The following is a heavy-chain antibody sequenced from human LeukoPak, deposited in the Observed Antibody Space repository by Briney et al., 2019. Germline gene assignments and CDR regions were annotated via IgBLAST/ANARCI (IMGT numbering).Heavy chain of an antibody. J-gene: IGHJ5*02. CDR1: GFIFSTSN. CDR3: AKGPVPAIFGVVNWFDP. D-gene: IGHD3-3*01. V-gene: IGHV3-21*04. CDR2: ISSSSSYI. Sequence: GGSLRLSCAASGFIFSTSNMNWVRQAPGKGLEWVSSISSSSSYIYYTDSVKGRFTISRDNAKNSLYLQMNSLRAEDTAVYYCAKGPVPAIFGVVNWFDPWGQGTLVTVSS.